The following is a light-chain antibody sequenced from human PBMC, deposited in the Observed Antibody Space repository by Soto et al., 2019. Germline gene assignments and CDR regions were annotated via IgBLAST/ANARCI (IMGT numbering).Light chain of an antibody. CDR3: SSYAGSDTLV. V-gene: IGLV2-23*01. CDR1: KSDIGSYNL. Sequence: QSALSQPASVSGSPGESISISCTGSKSDIGSYNLVSWYQQHPGKAPKLVIYESSKRPSGISNRFSGSKSGNTASLTIFGLQAEDEADYYCSSYAGSDTLVFGGGTKLTVL. J-gene: IGLJ3*02. CDR2: ESS.